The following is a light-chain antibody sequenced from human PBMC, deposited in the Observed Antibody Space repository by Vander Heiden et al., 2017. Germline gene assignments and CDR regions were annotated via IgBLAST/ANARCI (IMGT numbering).Light chain of an antibody. CDR1: QSINSY. CDR2: AAS. V-gene: IGKV1-39*01. J-gene: IGKJ2*02. CDR3: QQSYSTPPST. Sequence: DNEITQSPSSLSASVGDRVTISCRASQSINSYLNWYQQKTRNAPNLLLYAASSLQSGVPSSCSGSGSWTDFTLTISSLQPEDFATFYCQQSYSTPPSTFGHGTKLDIK.